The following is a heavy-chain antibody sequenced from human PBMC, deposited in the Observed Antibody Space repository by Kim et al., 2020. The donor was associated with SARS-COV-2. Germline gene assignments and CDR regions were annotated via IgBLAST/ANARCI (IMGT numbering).Heavy chain of an antibody. Sequence: TYYADSVKGRFTISRDNSKNTLYLQMNSLRAEDTAVYYCARDRRLRFLDLWGQGTTVTVSS. J-gene: IGHJ6*02. CDR3: ARDRRLRFLDL. D-gene: IGHD3-3*01. V-gene: IGHV3-66*01. CDR2: T.